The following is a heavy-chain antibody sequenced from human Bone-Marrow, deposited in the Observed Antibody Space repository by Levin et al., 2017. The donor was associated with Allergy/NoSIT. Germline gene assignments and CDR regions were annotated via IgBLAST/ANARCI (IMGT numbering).Heavy chain of an antibody. J-gene: IGHJ4*02. CDR3: ARDYGSGSYSPFDY. D-gene: IGHD3-10*01. CDR1: GGSISSSSYY. V-gene: IGHV4-39*02. CDR2: IYYSGST. Sequence: PSETLSLTCTVSGGSISSSSYYWGWIRQPPGKGLEWIGSIYYSGSTYYNPSLKSRVTISVDTSKNQFSLKLSSVTAADTAVYYCARDYGSGSYSPFDYWGQGTLVTVSS.